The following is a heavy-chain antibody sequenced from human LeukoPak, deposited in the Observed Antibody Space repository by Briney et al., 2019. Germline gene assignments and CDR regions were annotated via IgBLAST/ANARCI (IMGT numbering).Heavy chain of an antibody. CDR1: GGSISSYY. Sequence: SETLSLTCTVSGGSISSYYWSWIRQPPGKGLEWIGYIYYSGSTNYNPSLKSRVTISVDTSKNQFSLKLSSVTAADTAVYYCARVPGYCHYYGMDVWGQGTTVTVSS. J-gene: IGHJ6*02. V-gene: IGHV4-59*01. CDR3: ARVPGYCHYYGMDV. CDR2: IYYSGST. D-gene: IGHD3-9*01.